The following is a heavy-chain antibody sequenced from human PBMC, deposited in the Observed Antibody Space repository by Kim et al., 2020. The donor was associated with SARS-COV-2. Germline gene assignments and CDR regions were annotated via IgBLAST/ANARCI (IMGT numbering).Heavy chain of an antibody. V-gene: IGHV4-34*01. CDR2: ISHSGST. Sequence: SETLSLTCAVYGGSFSGYSWSWIRQPPGKGLEWIGEISHSGSTNYNPSLKSRVTISVDTSKNQFSLKLRSVTAADTAVYYCARGRRYYDSSGYLLYYFDYWGQGTLVTVSS. J-gene: IGHJ4*02. CDR1: GGSFSGYS. D-gene: IGHD3-22*01. CDR3: ARGRRYYDSSGYLLYYFDY.